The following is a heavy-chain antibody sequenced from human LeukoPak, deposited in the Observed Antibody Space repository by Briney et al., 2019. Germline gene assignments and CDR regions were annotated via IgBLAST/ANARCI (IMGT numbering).Heavy chain of an antibody. Sequence: GGSLRLSCAASGFTFSDYHMSWIRQAPGKGLEWVSYISTSSTTIHYADSVKGRFTISRDNAKNSLYLEMNSLRPEDTAVYYCASAEGVAYCGGDCYSGDEYFLDWGQGTLVTVSS. CDR3: ASAEGVAYCGGDCYSGDEYFLD. V-gene: IGHV3-11*01. CDR2: ISTSSTTI. J-gene: IGHJ1*01. CDR1: GFTFSDYH. D-gene: IGHD2-21*02.